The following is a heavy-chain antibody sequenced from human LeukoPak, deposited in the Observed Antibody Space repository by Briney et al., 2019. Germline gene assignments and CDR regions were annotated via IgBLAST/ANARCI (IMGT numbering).Heavy chain of an antibody. Sequence: ASVKVSCKASGYTFTDYYLHCLRQAPEQGLEWMGWMHPNSGGINYAQNFQGRVTMTRDTSITTAYMELSRLTSDDTAAYYCASLAHFDGSTNYPDFWGQGTLVTVSS. CDR1: GYTFTDYY. J-gene: IGHJ4*02. CDR3: ASLAHFDGSTNYPDF. D-gene: IGHD2-8*01. V-gene: IGHV1-2*02. CDR2: MHPNSGGI.